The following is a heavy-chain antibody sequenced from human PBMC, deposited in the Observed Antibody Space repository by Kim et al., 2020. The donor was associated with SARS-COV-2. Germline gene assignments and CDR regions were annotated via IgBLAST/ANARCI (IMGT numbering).Heavy chain of an antibody. Sequence: SETLSLTCAVSGGSFRGYYWTWIRQPPGKGLEWIGEINHGGSTNYNQSLKSRATISVDTSRNQFSLNLNSVTAADTAVYFCARPECGYSSCEPREGGFDVWGQGTMVTVSA. D-gene: IGHD5-18*01. J-gene: IGHJ3*01. CDR1: GGSFRGYY. V-gene: IGHV4-34*01. CDR2: INHGGST. CDR3: ARPECGYSSCEPREGGFDV.